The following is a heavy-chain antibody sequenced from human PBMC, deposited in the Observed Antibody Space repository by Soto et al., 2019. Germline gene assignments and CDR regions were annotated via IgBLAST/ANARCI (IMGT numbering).Heavy chain of an antibody. D-gene: IGHD2-15*01. V-gene: IGHV4-30-4*01. CDR2: IYKSATT. Sequence: SETLSLTCSVSGDSISSVDYFWAWIRQPPGQALEYIGYIYKSATTYYNPSFESRVAISLDTSKSQFSLKVTSVTAADTAVYFCARGRYCLTGRCFPNWFDSWGQGTPGTVSA. J-gene: IGHJ5*01. CDR3: ARGRYCLTGRCFPNWFDS. CDR1: GDSISSVDYF.